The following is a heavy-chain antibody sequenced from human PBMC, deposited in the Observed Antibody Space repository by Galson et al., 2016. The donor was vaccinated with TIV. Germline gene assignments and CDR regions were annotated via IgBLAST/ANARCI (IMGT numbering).Heavy chain of an antibody. Sequence: SVKVSCKASGYTFTGYYIHWVRQAPGQGLEWMGRINPNTGGTNYAQKFQGRLTMTNDTSISTAYLELSSLTSDDTAVYYCARATNYYDNWFDPWGQGTLVTVSS. CDR2: INPNTGGT. J-gene: IGHJ5*02. CDR1: GYTFTGYY. D-gene: IGHD3-10*01. V-gene: IGHV1-2*06. CDR3: ARATNYYDNWFDP.